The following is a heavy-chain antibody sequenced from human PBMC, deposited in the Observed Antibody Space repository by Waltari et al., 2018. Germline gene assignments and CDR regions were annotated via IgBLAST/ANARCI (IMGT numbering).Heavy chain of an antibody. J-gene: IGHJ4*02. Sequence: EVQLLESGGGLVQPGGSLRLSCAASGFTFSSYAMSWVRQAPGKGLAWVSAISWSGGNTYYADSVKGRFTISRDNSKNTLYLQMNSLRADDTAVDYCAKDLQQLVRGSLGDYWGQGTLVTVSS. V-gene: IGHV3-23*01. CDR3: AKDLQQLVRGSLGDY. D-gene: IGHD6-13*01. CDR1: GFTFSSYA. CDR2: ISWSGGNT.